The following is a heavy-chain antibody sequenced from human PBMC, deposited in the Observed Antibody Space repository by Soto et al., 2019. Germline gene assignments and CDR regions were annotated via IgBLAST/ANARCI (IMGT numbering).Heavy chain of an antibody. J-gene: IGHJ4*02. CDR2: MNPNSGNT. D-gene: IGHD4-17*01. V-gene: IGHV1-8*01. CDR1: GYTFTSHD. CDR3: SRAYYGYYARFDY. Sequence: QVQLVQSRAEVKKSGASVKVSCKASGYTFTSHDINWVRQATGQGLEWMGWMNPNSGNTGYAQKFQGRVTMTRNTSICPAFMELGSRRSEDTAVYYCSRAYYGYYARFDYWCQGTLVTVSS.